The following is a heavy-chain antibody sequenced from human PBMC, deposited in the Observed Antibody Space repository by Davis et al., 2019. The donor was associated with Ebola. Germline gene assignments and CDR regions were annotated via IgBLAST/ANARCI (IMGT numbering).Heavy chain of an antibody. V-gene: IGHV3-21*01. CDR3: ARSAPGYYYYGMDV. Sequence: GESLKISCAASGFTFSSYSMNWVRQAPGKGLEWVSSISSSSSYIYYADSVKGRFTISRENAKNSLYLQMNSLRAGDTAVYYCARSAPGYYYYGMDVWGQGTTVTVSS. CDR1: GFTFSSYS. J-gene: IGHJ6*02. CDR2: ISSSSSYI.